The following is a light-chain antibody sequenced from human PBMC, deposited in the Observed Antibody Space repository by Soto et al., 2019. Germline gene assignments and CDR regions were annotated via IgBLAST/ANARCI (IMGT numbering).Light chain of an antibody. CDR1: TGAVTSGHY. J-gene: IGLJ3*02. Sequence: QTVVSQEPSLTVSPGGTVTLTCGSSTGAVTSGHYPYWFQQKPGQAPRTLIYDTSNKYSWTPARFSGSLLGGKAALTLSGAQAEDEADYYCLLAYSGGRPVFGGGTKLTV. CDR3: LLAYSGGRPV. CDR2: DTS. V-gene: IGLV7-46*01.